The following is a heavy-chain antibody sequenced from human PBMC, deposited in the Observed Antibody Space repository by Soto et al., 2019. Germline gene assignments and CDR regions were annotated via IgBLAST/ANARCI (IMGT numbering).Heavy chain of an antibody. CDR1: GFTFSSYG. D-gene: IGHD6-6*01. CDR2: MSYDGTNK. V-gene: IGHV3-30*18. J-gene: IGHJ6*02. CDR3: AKESYSSSSYYYGMDV. Sequence: GGSLRLSCAASGFTFSSYGMHWVRQAPGEGLEWVAVMSYDGTNKYYADSVKGRLTISRDNSKNALSLQMNSLRGEDTAVYYCAKESYSSSSYYYGMDVWGQGTTVTVSS.